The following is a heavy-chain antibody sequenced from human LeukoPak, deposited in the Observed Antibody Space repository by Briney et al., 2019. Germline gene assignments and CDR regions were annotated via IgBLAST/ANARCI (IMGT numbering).Heavy chain of an antibody. J-gene: IGHJ4*02. CDR1: GYTFTGYY. V-gene: IGHV1-2*02. D-gene: IGHD3-3*01. CDR3: ARAGRLLEWLFSR. Sequence: GASVKVSCKASGYTFTGYYMHWVRQAPGQGLEWMGWINPNSGGTNYAQKFQGRVTMTRDTSISTAYMELSRLRADDTAVYYCARAGRLLEWLFSRWGQGTLVTVSS. CDR2: INPNSGGT.